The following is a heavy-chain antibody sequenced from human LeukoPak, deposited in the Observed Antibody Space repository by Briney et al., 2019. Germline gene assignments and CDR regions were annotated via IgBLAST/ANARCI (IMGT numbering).Heavy chain of an antibody. CDR2: ISGSGGST. D-gene: IGHD1-1*01. CDR1: GFTFSSYA. CDR3: TKDSQSNGCYYYYGMDV. V-gene: IGHV3-23*01. Sequence: GGSLRLSCAAAGFTFSSYAMSWVRQAPGKGLEWVSAISGSGGSTYYADSVKGRFTISRDNSKNTLYLHMNSLRAEDTAVYYCTKDSQSNGCYYYYGMDVWGQGTTVTVSS. J-gene: IGHJ6*02.